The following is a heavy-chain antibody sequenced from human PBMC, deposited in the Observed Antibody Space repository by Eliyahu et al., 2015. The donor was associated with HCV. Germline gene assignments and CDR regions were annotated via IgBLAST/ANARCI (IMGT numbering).Heavy chain of an antibody. CDR1: GFTFNNYA. CDR3: VKDFGYYDSSGYYTDRKTDQH. J-gene: IGHJ1*01. D-gene: IGHD3-22*01. Sequence: EVQLVESGGGLVQPGGSLRLSCSASGFTFNNYAXXXGRQAPGKGLEHVSAISSGGGSTYYADSVKGRFTISRDNSKNTLYLQMSSLRVEDTAVYYCVKDFGYYDSSGYYTDRKTDQHWGQGTLVTVSS. CDR2: ISSGGGST. V-gene: IGHV3-64D*06.